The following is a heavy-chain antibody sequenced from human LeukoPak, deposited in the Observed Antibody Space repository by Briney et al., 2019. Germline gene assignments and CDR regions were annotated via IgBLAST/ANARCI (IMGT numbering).Heavy chain of an antibody. J-gene: IGHJ3*02. V-gene: IGHV3-7*01. CDR3: AKELTPDRSGFDAFDI. Sequence: GGSLRLSCAASGFTFSSYWMSWVRQAPGKGPEWVANIKQDGSEKYYVDSVKGRFTISRDSAKNSLYLQMNSLRAEDTAVYYCAKELTPDRSGFDAFDIWGQGTMVTVSS. CDR1: GFTFSSYW. D-gene: IGHD3-22*01. CDR2: IKQDGSEK.